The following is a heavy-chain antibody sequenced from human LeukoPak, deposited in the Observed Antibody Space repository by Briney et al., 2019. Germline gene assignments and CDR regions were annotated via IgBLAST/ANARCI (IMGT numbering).Heavy chain of an antibody. D-gene: IGHD3-22*01. J-gene: IGHJ3*02. V-gene: IGHV4-59*01. CDR2: IYYSGST. CDR3: AREGYYDSSGQYDAFDI. Sequence: SETLSLTCTVSGGSISSYYWSWIRQPPGKGLEWIGYIYYSGSTNYNPSLKSRVTISVDTSKNQFSLKLSSVTAADTAVYYCAREGYYDSSGQYDAFDIWGQGTMVTVSS. CDR1: GGSISSYY.